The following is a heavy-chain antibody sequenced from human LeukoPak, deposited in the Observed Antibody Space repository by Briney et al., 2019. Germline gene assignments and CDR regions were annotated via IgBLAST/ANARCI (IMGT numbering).Heavy chain of an antibody. D-gene: IGHD3-22*01. CDR3: TRSGYRHPYHFDS. CDR2: LYTGGGT. V-gene: IGHV3-53*01. J-gene: IGHJ4*02. Sequence: GGSLRLSCAASGFSVRTTYMSWVRQAPGKGLEWVSVLYTGGGTDHADSVKGRFIVSRDNSKDTLSLQMNSLRAEDTAIYYCTRSGYRHPYHFDSWGQGTLVIVSS. CDR1: GFSVRTTY.